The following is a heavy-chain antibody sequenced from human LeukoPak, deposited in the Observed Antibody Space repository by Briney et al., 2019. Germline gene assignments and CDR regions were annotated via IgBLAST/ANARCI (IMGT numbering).Heavy chain of an antibody. J-gene: IGHJ4*02. V-gene: IGHV1-69*13. Sequence: SVKVSCKASGGTFSSYAISWVRQAPGLGLEWMGGIIPIFGTANYAQKFQGRVTITADESTSTAYMELSSLRSEDTAVYYCAADTTYCDGDCLDYWGQGTLVTVSS. CDR3: AADTTYCDGDCLDY. CDR1: GGTFSSYA. CDR2: IIPIFGTA. D-gene: IGHD2-21*02.